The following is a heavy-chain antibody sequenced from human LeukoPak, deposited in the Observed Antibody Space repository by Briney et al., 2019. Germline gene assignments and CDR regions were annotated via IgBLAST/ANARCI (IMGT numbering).Heavy chain of an antibody. D-gene: IGHD6-19*01. CDR3: ARDLGSSGWYDKYGY. CDR1: GFTFSSYE. Sequence: GGYLRLSCAASGFTFSSYEMNWVRLPPGKGLEWVSYISDSGTSIYYADSVRGRFTISRDNAKNSLYLQMHSLRAEDTAVYYCARDLGSSGWYDKYGYWGQGTLVTVSS. CDR2: ISDSGTSI. V-gene: IGHV3-48*03. J-gene: IGHJ4*02.